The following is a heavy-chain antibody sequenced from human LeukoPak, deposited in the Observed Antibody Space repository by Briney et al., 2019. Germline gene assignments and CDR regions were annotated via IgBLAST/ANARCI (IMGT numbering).Heavy chain of an antibody. CDR2: IIPIFGTA. J-gene: IGHJ4*02. CDR1: GGTFSSYA. D-gene: IGHD6-13*01. Sequence: GASVKVSCXASGGTFSSYAISWVRQAPGQGLGWMGGIIPIFGTANYAQKFQGRVTITTDESTSTAYMELSSLRSEDTAVYYCARFSSSWYIFDYWGQGTLVTVSS. CDR3: ARFSSSWYIFDY. V-gene: IGHV1-69*05.